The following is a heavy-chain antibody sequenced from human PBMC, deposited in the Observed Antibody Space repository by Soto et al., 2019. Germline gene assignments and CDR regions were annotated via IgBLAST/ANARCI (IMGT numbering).Heavy chain of an antibody. CDR2: MYYSGST. CDR1: GGSISGHY. D-gene: IGHD3-16*01. V-gene: IGHV4-59*08. Sequence: QVQLQESGPGLVKPSETLSLRCSVSGGSISGHYWSWVRQTPGKGLEWIGYMYYSGSTNYNPSLKRPDTISVDTAKNHFSLRLTSVTAADTAVYHCARGPYYDLIWNYYYMDVWGKGTTVTVSS. CDR3: ARGPYYDLIWNYYYMDV. J-gene: IGHJ6*03.